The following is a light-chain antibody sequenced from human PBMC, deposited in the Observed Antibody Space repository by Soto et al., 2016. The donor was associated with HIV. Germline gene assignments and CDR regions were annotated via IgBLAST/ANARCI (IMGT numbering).Light chain of an antibody. CDR3: LQDYKYPPT. V-gene: IGKV1-6*01. CDR2: AAS. CDR1: QGIRNN. Sequence: AIQMTQSPSFLSASVGDRVTITCRASQGIRNNVGWYQQKPGKAPKLLIYAASNLQSGVPSRFSGSGSGTDFTLTISSLQPEDFATYYCLQDYKYPPTFGGGTKVEIK. J-gene: IGKJ4*01.